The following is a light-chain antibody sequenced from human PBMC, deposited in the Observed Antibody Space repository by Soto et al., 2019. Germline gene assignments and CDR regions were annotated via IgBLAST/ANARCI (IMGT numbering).Light chain of an antibody. Sequence: EVVMTQSPATLSVFPGERVTLSCRASQSVSSSLAWYQQKPGQAPRLLIYSASTRATGIPARFCGCGSGTEFTLTISSLESEDFAVYYCQQYINGFTFGQGTKLEIK. V-gene: IGKV3-15*01. CDR2: SAS. CDR1: QSVSSS. CDR3: QQYINGFT. J-gene: IGKJ2*01.